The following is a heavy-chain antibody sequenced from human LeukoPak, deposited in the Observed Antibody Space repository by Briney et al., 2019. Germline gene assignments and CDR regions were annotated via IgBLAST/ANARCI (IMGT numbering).Heavy chain of an antibody. D-gene: IGHD1-26*01. CDR2: IKQDGRQK. Sequence: VGSLRLSCAGSGFTFSSYWMSWVGLAQGKGLGWVSNIKQDGRQKYYVDSVKGRFTNSRDNAKNSLYLQMNSLRTENTAVYYCASNSGSYDYWGQGTLVTVSS. J-gene: IGHJ4*02. V-gene: IGHV3-7*01. CDR3: ASNSGSYDY. CDR1: GFTFSSYW.